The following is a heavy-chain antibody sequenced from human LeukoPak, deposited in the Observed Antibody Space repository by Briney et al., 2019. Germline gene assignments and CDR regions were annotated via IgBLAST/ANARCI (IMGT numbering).Heavy chain of an antibody. CDR1: GYGFTTSW. Sequence: GESLKISCKGSGYGFTTSWIAWVRQMPGKGLEWMGIIYPADSDTRYSPSFQGRVTISADKSISTAYLQWTSLEASDTAMYYCARQRSSAWHSDYWGQGTLVTVSS. V-gene: IGHV5-51*01. CDR2: IYPADSDT. CDR3: ARQRSSAWHSDY. D-gene: IGHD3-22*01. J-gene: IGHJ4*02.